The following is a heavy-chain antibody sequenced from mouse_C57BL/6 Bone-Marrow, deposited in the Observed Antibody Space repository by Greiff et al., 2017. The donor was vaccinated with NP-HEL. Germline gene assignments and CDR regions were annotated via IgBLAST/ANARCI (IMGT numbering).Heavy chain of an antibody. D-gene: IGHD2-3*01. Sequence: EVKLMESGGGLVQPKGSLKLSCAASGFSFNTYAMNWVRQAPGKGLEWVARIRSKSNNYATYYADSVKDRFTISRDDSESMLYLQMNNLKTEDTAMYYCVRLPGDGYYDYAMDYWGQGTPVTVSS. V-gene: IGHV10-1*01. J-gene: IGHJ4*01. CDR1: GFSFNTYA. CDR3: VRLPGDGYYDYAMDY. CDR2: IRSKSNNYAT.